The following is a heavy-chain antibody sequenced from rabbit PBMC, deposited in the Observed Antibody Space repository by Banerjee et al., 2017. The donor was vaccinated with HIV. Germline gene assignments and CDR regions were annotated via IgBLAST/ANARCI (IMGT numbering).Heavy chain of an antibody. CDR1: GFSFSSSYW. V-gene: IGHV1S40*01. CDR2: IYAGSSGST. D-gene: IGHD1-1*01. Sequence: QSLEESGGDLVKPGASLTLTCTASGFSFSSSYWICWVRQAPGKGLEWIACIYAGSSGSTYYASWAKGRFTISKTSSTTVTLQMTSLTAADTATYFCARGTSSSGYYSGSLNLWGPGTLVTVS. CDR3: ARGTSSSGYYSGSLNL. J-gene: IGHJ4*01.